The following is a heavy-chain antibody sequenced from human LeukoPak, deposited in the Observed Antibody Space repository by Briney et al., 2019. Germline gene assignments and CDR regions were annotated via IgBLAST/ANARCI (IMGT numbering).Heavy chain of an antibody. D-gene: IGHD6-6*01. CDR3: AKSIAARPYDALDI. Sequence: SETLSLTCTVSGGSISSSSYCWGWIRQPPGKGLEWIGSIYYSGSTYYNPSLKSRVTISVDTSKNQFSLKLSSVTAADTAVYYCAKSIAARPYDALDIWGQGTMVTVSS. CDR1: GGSISSSSYC. V-gene: IGHV4-39*01. J-gene: IGHJ3*02. CDR2: IYYSGST.